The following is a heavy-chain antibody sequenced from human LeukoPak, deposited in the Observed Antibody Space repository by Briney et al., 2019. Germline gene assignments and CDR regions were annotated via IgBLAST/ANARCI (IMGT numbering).Heavy chain of an antibody. Sequence: SETLSLTCTVSGVSIKNYYWSWIRQPPGKGLEWIANIYYAGSSNYNPSLKSRVSVSIDASKSHLSLKLTSVTAADTAIYYCARQAVIIPTGMEGPWFDPWGQGTLVAVSS. J-gene: IGHJ5*02. V-gene: IGHV4-59*08. CDR3: ARQAVIIPTGMEGPWFDP. CDR2: IYYAGSS. CDR1: GVSIKNYY. D-gene: IGHD2/OR15-2a*01.